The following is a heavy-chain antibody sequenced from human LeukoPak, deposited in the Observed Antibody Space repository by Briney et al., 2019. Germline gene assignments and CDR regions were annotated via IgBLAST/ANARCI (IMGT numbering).Heavy chain of an antibody. V-gene: IGHV4-34*01. Sequence: PSETLSLTCAVYGGSFSGYYWSWIRQPPGKGLEWIGEINHSGSTNYNPSLKSRVTISVDTSKNQFSLKLSSVTAADTAADYCARGDDYGVGSYYYYGMDVWGQGTTVTVSS. CDR3: ARGDDYGVGSYYYYGMDV. CDR2: INHSGST. D-gene: IGHD4-17*01. J-gene: IGHJ6*02. CDR1: GGSFSGYY.